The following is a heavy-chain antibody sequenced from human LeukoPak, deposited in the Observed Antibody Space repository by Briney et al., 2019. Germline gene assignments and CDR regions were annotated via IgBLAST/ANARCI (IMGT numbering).Heavy chain of an antibody. CDR1: GFTFSNYG. CDR2: ISHDGTVK. D-gene: IGHD6-19*01. Sequence: GGSLRLSCAASGFTFSNYGMQWVRQAPDKGLEWVAVISHDGTVKYYAESVKGRFTISRDKAKNALYLQMNSLRVEDTGLYYCAKTTTGYSSGRYPGWPVDYWGQGTLVTVSS. V-gene: IGHV3-30*18. J-gene: IGHJ4*02. CDR3: AKTTTGYSSGRYPGWPVDY.